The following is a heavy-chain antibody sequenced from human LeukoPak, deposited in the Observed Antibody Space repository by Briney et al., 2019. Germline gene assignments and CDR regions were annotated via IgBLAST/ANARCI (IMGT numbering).Heavy chain of an antibody. V-gene: IGHV5-51*01. D-gene: IGHD2-2*01. CDR1: GYSFSSSW. Sequence: GESLKISCKASGYSFSSSWIGWVRQMPGKGLEWMGTIFLGDSDTRYSSSFQGQVTISADKSISTAYLQWSSLKASDTAMYYCARHDRAYCTSTTGQYDAFDFWGQGTMVTVSS. CDR3: ARHDRAYCTSTTGQYDAFDF. J-gene: IGHJ3*01. CDR2: IFLGDSDT.